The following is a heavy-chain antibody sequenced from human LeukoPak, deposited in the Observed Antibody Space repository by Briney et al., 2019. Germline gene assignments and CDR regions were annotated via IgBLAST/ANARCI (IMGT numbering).Heavy chain of an antibody. CDR2: ISRSGVAT. D-gene: IGHD3-22*01. Sequence: GGSLRLSCAASGFTFTSFAMSWVRQAPGKGLEWVSTISRSGVATYYANSVKGRFTISRDNSKNTVYLQMSSLRAEDTAIYYCAKHSHDGSAPYYEVQLDYWGQGTLVTVSS. CDR1: GFTFTSFA. CDR3: AKHSHDGSAPYYEVQLDY. V-gene: IGHV3-23*01. J-gene: IGHJ4*02.